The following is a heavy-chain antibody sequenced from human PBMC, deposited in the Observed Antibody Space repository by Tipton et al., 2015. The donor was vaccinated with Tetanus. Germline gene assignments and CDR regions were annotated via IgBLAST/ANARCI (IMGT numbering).Heavy chain of an antibody. Sequence: SLRLSCAASGFTFSSYGMHWVRQAPGKGLEWVAVIWYDGSNKYYADSVKGRFTISRDNSKNTLYLQMNSLRAEDTAVYYCARGGEYSGSYSIWGQGTMVTVSS. J-gene: IGHJ3*02. CDR3: ARGGEYSGSYSI. D-gene: IGHD1-26*01. V-gene: IGHV3-33*01. CDR2: IWYDGSNK. CDR1: GFTFSSYG.